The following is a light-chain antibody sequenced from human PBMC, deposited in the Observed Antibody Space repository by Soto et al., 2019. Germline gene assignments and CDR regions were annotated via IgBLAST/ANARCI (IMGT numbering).Light chain of an antibody. CDR3: QQYNNWPRT. V-gene: IGKV3-15*01. Sequence: EIVMTQSPATLSVSPGERGTLSCRASQSVSTKIAWYRQKPGQAPRLLIYGASTRATGIPARFSGSGSGTEFTLTISSLQSEDFAFYYCQQYNNWPRTFGQGTKVEIK. CDR2: GAS. CDR1: QSVSTK. J-gene: IGKJ1*01.